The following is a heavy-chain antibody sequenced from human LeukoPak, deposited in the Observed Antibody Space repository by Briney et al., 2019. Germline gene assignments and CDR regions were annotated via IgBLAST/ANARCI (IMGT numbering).Heavy chain of an antibody. CDR2: IKKDGSEK. CDR3: ARDRVSSGWYFDY. Sequence: GGSLRLSCAASGFTFSSYSMSWVRQAPGKGLEWVSNIKKDGSEKYYVDSVKGRFTISRDNAKNSLYLQMNSLRAEDTAVYYCARDRVSSGWYFDYWGQGTLVTVSS. J-gene: IGHJ4*02. CDR1: GFTFSSYS. D-gene: IGHD6-19*01. V-gene: IGHV3-7*01.